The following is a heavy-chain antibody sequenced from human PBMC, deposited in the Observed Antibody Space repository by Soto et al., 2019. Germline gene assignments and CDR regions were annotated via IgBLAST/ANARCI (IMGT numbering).Heavy chain of an antibody. V-gene: IGHV5-10-1*01. Sequence: GESLKSSCKGAGYSFAGDWITGGRQKPGKGLEWMGRIDPSDSQTYYSPSFRGHVTISVTKSITTVFLQWSSLRASDTAMYYCARQIYDSDTGPNFQYYFDSWGHGTPVTVSS. CDR2: IDPSDSQT. CDR1: GYSFAGDW. J-gene: IGHJ4*01. CDR3: ARQIYDSDTGPNFQYYFDS. D-gene: IGHD3-22*01.